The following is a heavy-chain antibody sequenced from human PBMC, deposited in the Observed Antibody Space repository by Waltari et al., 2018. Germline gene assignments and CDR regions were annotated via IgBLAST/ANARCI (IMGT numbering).Heavy chain of an antibody. CDR1: GFTFSSYG. V-gene: IGHV3-30*03. J-gene: IGHJ4*02. D-gene: IGHD6-13*01. CDR3: ATEPYSSSWYRDY. Sequence: QVQLVESGGGVVQPGRSLRLSCAASGFTFSSYGMHWVRQAPGKGLEWVAVISYYGSNNDYAYSVKGRFTISRDNSKNTLYLQMNSLRAEDTAVYYCATEPYSSSWYRDYWGQGTLVTVSS. CDR2: ISYYGSNN.